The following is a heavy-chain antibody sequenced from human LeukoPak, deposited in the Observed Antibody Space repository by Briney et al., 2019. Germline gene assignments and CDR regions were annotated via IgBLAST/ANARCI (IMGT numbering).Heavy chain of an antibody. CDR3: ARGRYCSSTSCRFDY. J-gene: IGHJ4*02. V-gene: IGHV3-23*01. D-gene: IGHD2-2*01. Sequence: GGSLRLSCAASGFTFSTYAMTWVRQAPGKGLEWVSTIGTTAGDTYYADSVKGRFTVSRDNAKNSLYLQMNSLRAEDTAVYYCARGRYCSSTSCRFDYWGQGTLVTVSS. CDR2: IGTTAGDT. CDR1: GFTFSTYA.